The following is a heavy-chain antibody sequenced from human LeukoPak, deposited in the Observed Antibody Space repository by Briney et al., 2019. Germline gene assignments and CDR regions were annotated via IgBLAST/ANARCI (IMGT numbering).Heavy chain of an antibody. Sequence: GASVEVSCKASGFPFSDSYIHWVRQAPGQGLEWMGYINPRSGGTSSPQKFKGRVTLTADTINTAYMVLSSLISDDTAIYYCVREGSGLLTKNFDYWGQGTLVTVSS. CDR2: INPRSGGT. V-gene: IGHV1-2*02. D-gene: IGHD2-15*01. CDR1: GFPFSDSY. CDR3: VREGSGLLTKNFDY. J-gene: IGHJ4*02.